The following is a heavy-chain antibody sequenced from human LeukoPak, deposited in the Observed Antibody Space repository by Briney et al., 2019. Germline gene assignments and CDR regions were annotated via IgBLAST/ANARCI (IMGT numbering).Heavy chain of an antibody. Sequence: SETLSPTCTVNGGAFSDYNWNWIRQPPGKGLEWIGQITHSGSTNYNPPLKSRVTVSVDTSKKHLSLKLNSVTAADTAVYYCARVGASAFDIWGPGTMVTVSS. CDR1: GGAFSDYN. V-gene: IGHV4-34*01. D-gene: IGHD3-10*01. J-gene: IGHJ3*02. CDR2: ITHSGST. CDR3: ARVGASAFDI.